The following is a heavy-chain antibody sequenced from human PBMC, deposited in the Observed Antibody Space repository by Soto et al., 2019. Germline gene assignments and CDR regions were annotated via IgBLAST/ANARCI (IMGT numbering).Heavy chain of an antibody. CDR2: IRSKAYGGTT. CDR1: GFTFGDYA. J-gene: IGHJ6*02. Sequence: LRLSCTASGFTFGDYAMSWVRQAPGKGLEWVGFIRSKAYGGTTEYAASVKGRFTISRDDSKSIAYLQMNSLKTEDTAVYYCTRDYAANYDVWSGYYYYYGMDVWGQGTTVTVSS. CDR3: TRDYAANYDVWSGYYYYYGMDV. V-gene: IGHV3-49*04. D-gene: IGHD3-3*01.